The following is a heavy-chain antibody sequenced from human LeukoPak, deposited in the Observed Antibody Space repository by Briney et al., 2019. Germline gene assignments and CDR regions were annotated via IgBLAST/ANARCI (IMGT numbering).Heavy chain of an antibody. CDR1: GFTFSSYA. CDR2: ISYDGSNK. J-gene: IGHJ1*01. D-gene: IGHD3-22*01. CDR3: AMPDYYDSSGYNFQYFQH. Sequence: GGSLRLSCAASGFTFSSYAMHWVRQAPGKGLEWVAVISYDGSNKYYADSVKGRFTISRDNSKNTLYLQMNSLRAEDTAVYYCAMPDYYDSSGYNFQYFQHWGQGTLVTASS. V-gene: IGHV3-30-3*01.